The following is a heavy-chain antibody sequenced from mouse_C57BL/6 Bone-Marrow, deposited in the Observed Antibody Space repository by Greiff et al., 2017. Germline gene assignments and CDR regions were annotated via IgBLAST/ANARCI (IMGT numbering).Heavy chain of an antibody. CDR1: GYTFTSYW. CDR3: ARGGVATVPLGYFDV. V-gene: IGHV1-72*01. Sequence: QVQLKQPGAELVKPGASVKLSCKASGYTFTSYWMHWVKQRPGRGLEWIGRIDPNSGGTKYNEKFKSKATLTVDKPSSTAYMQLSSLTSEDSAVYYCARGGVATVPLGYFDVWGTGTTVTVSS. D-gene: IGHD1-1*01. J-gene: IGHJ1*03. CDR2: IDPNSGGT.